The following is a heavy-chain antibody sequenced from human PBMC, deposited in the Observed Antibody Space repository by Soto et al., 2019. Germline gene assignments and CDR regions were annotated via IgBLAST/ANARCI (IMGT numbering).Heavy chain of an antibody. CDR3: ARGENCTNGVCHNPKSYYYYVMDF. CDR1: GGTFSSYA. V-gene: IGHV1-69*13. J-gene: IGHJ6*02. D-gene: IGHD2-8*01. CDR2: IIPPFGTA. Sequence: GAAVKVSCKAPGGTFSSYAISWVRQATGQGIEWMRGIIPPFGTATYAQKFQGRVTINADESTSQAYMELSSLKSEDTAVEYCARGENCTNGVCHNPKSYYYYVMDFSGQRSSDTVSS.